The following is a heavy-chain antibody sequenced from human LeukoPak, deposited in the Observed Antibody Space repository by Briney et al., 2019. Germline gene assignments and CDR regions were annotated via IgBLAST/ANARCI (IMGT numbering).Heavy chain of an antibody. CDR2: IYSDGST. CDR3: ARDGCGGDCYLGAFDI. V-gene: IGHV3-53*01. D-gene: IGHD2-21*02. CDR1: GFTVSSNY. J-gene: IGHJ3*02. Sequence: PGGSLRLSCAASGFTVSSNYVSWVRQAPGEGLEWVSVIYSDGSTYYADSVKGRFTISRDNSKNTLYLQMNSLRAQDTAVYYCARDGCGGDCYLGAFDIWGQGTMVIVSS.